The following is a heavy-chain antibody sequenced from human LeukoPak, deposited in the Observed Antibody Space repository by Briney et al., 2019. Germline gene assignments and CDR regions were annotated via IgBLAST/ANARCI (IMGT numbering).Heavy chain of an antibody. Sequence: QTGGSLRLSCAASGFTFSTYAMSWVRQAPGKGLEWVSSISGSGSSTYYADSVKDRFTISRDSSKNTIYLQMNSLRAEDTAVFYCAKSGGGTTKNKYYFDYWGQGTLVTVSS. V-gene: IGHV3-23*01. CDR2: ISGSGSST. CDR1: GFTFSTYA. CDR3: AKSGGGTTKNKYYFDY. D-gene: IGHD3-10*01. J-gene: IGHJ4*02.